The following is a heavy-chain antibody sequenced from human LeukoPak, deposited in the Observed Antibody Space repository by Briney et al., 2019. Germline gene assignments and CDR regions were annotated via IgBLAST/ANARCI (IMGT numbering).Heavy chain of an antibody. CDR2: ISGGSDNT. CDR1: GLTFSSFA. CDR3: ANMQLVKGVFEI. J-gene: IGHJ3*02. D-gene: IGHD6-13*01. V-gene: IGHV3-23*01. Sequence: GGSLRLSCAASGLTFSSFAMSWVRQAPGKGLDWVSSISGGSDNTYYADSVKGRFTISRDNSKNTVDLHMSSLTADDTAVYYCANMQLVKGVFEIWGQGTGVTVSS.